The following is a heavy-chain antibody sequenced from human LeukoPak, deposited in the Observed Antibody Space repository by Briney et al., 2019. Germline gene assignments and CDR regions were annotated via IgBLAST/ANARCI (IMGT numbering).Heavy chain of an antibody. V-gene: IGHV1-2*02. CDR2: INPNSGGT. CDR1: GYTFTGYY. D-gene: IGHD3-16*01. CDR3: ARWMGGGAFDI. Sequence: GASVKVSCKASGYTFTGYYMHWVRQAPGQGLEWMGWINPNSGGTNYAQKFQGRVTMTRDTSISTAYMELRSLRSDDTAVYYCARWMGGGAFDIWGQGTMVTVSS. J-gene: IGHJ3*02.